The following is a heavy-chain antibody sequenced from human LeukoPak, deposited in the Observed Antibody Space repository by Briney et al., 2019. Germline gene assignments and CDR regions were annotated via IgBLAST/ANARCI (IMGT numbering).Heavy chain of an antibody. CDR2: ISSSSSYI. D-gene: IGHD3-10*01. Sequence: PGGSLRLSCAASGFTFSSYSMNWVRQAPGKGLEWVSSISSSSSYIYYADSVKGRFTISRDNAKNSLYLQMNSLRAEDTAVYYCAREYGSGGYYNWFDPWGQGTLVTVSS. CDR3: AREYGSGGYYNWFDP. V-gene: IGHV3-21*01. CDR1: GFTFSSYS. J-gene: IGHJ5*02.